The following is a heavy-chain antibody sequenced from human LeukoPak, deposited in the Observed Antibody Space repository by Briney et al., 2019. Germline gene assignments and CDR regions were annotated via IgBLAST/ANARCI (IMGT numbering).Heavy chain of an antibody. CDR2: INPNSGGT. CDR1: GYTFTGYY. J-gene: IGHJ4*02. V-gene: IGHV1-2*02. D-gene: IGHD3-22*01. CDR3: ARGRGYYDSSGFRFDY. Sequence: ASVKVSCKASGYTFTGYYMHWVRQAPGQGLEWMGWINPNSGGTNYAQEFQGRVTMTRDTSISTAYMELSRLRSDDTAVYYCARGRGYYDSSGFRFDYWGQGTLVTVSS.